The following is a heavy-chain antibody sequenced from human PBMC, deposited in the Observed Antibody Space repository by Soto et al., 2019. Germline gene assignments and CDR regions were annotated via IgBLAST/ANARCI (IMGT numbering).Heavy chain of an antibody. D-gene: IGHD1-26*01. V-gene: IGHV3-23*01. J-gene: IGHJ4*02. Sequence: EVQLLESGGGLVQPGGSLRLSCAASGFTFSSYAMRWVRQAPGKGLEWVSAISGSGDSTYYADSVKGRLTISRDNSKNTLSLQMNSLRGEDTAVYHCATRGSGSYYDSWGQGTLVTVSS. CDR3: ATRGSGSYYDS. CDR2: ISGSGDST. CDR1: GFTFSSYA.